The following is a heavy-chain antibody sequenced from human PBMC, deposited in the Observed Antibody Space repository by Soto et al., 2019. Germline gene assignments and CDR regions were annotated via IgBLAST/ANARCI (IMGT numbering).Heavy chain of an antibody. J-gene: IGHJ4*02. V-gene: IGHV1-8*01. Sequence: QVPLVQSGAEVKKPGASVKVSCKASGYTFTSYDINWVRQATGQGLEWMGWMNPNSGNTGYAQKFQGRVTMTRNTSISTAYMELSSLRSEDTAVYYCARATGAKVPARALMGYWGQGTLVTVSS. CDR3: ARATGAKVPARALMGY. CDR2: MNPNSGNT. CDR1: GYTFTSYD. D-gene: IGHD2-2*01.